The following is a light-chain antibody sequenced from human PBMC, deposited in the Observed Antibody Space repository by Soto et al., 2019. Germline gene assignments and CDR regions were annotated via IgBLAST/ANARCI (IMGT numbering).Light chain of an antibody. CDR1: QSVSSY. J-gene: IGKJ2*01. V-gene: IGKV3-11*01. CDR2: DAS. Sequence: IVLTQSAATLSLYPGERATLSCRASQSVSSYLAWYQQKPGQAPRLLIYDASNRATGIPARFSGSGSGTDFTLTISSLEPEDFAVYYCQLRTNWPPYTFGQGTKLEIK. CDR3: QLRTNWPPYT.